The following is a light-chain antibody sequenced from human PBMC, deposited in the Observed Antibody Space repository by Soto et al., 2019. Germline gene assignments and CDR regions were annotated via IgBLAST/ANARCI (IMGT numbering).Light chain of an antibody. CDR1: QSVSSY. CDR3: QQRSNWPPLT. CDR2: DAS. V-gene: IGKV3-11*01. Sequence: PGERATLSCRASQSVSSYLAWYQQKPGQAPRLLIYDASNRATGIPARFSGSGSGTDFTLTISSLKPEDFAVYYCQQRSNWPPLTFGGGTKVEIK. J-gene: IGKJ4*01.